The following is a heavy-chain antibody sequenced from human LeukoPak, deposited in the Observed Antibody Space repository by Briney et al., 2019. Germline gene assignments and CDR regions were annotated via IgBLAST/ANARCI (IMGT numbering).Heavy chain of an antibody. Sequence: SETLSLTCAVYGGSFSGYYWSWIRQPPGKGLEWIGEINHSGSTNYNPSLKSRVTISVDTSKNQFPLKLSSVTAADTAVYYCARSAPALGYCSSTSCHRYYFDYWGQGTLVTVSS. CDR2: INHSGST. J-gene: IGHJ4*02. CDR3: ARSAPALGYCSSTSCHRYYFDY. V-gene: IGHV4-34*01. CDR1: GGSFSGYY. D-gene: IGHD2-2*02.